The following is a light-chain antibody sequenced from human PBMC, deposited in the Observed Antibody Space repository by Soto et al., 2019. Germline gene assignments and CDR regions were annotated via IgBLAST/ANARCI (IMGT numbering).Light chain of an antibody. CDR2: GAS. CDR1: QSVSSSY. V-gene: IGKV3-20*01. Sequence: EIVLTQSPGTLSLSPGERATLSCRASQSVSSSYLAWYQQKPGQAPRLLIYGASSSATGIPDRFSGSGSGTDFTLTISRLEPEDCAVYYCQQYCSSPETFGQGTKVEIK. CDR3: QQYCSSPET. J-gene: IGKJ1*01.